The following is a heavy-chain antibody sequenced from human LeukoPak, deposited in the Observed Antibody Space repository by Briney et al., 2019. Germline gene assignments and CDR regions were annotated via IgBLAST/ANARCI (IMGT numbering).Heavy chain of an antibody. J-gene: IGHJ4*02. D-gene: IGHD2-15*01. Sequence: ASVKVSCKASGYTFTSYDINWVRQATGQGLEWRGWMNPNSGNTGYAQKFQGRVTMTRNTSISTAYMELSSLRSEDTAVYYCARGGQYCSGGSCYSLGFDYWGQGTLVTVSS. CDR1: GYTFTSYD. CDR2: MNPNSGNT. CDR3: ARGGQYCSGGSCYSLGFDY. V-gene: IGHV1-8*01.